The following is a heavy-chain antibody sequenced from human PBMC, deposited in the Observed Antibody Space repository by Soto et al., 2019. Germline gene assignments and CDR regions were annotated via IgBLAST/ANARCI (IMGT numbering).Heavy chain of an antibody. CDR3: ASARAAFWSGYSYYMDV. J-gene: IGHJ6*03. Sequence: ASVKVSCKASGYTFTSYDINWVRQATGQGLEWMGWMNPNSGNTGYAQKFQGRVTMTRNTSISTAYMELSSLRSEDTAVYYSASARAAFWSGYSYYMDVWGKGTTVTVSS. CDR1: GYTFTSYD. V-gene: IGHV1-8*01. D-gene: IGHD3-3*01. CDR2: MNPNSGNT.